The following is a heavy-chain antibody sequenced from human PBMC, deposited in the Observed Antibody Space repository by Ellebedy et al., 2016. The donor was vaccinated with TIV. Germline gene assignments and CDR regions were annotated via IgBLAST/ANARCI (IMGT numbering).Heavy chain of an antibody. Sequence: MPSETLSLTCTVSGGSMTSFYWSWILQSPEKGLEWIGNIYYVGSTDYSPSLRTRVTISLDTSQNQFSVKLTSVTPSDTAIYYCARGSGGTQNGAFASWGLGTLVTVSP. CDR2: IYYVGST. CDR3: ARGSGGTQNGAFAS. V-gene: IGHV4-59*01. D-gene: IGHD2-15*01. J-gene: IGHJ4*02. CDR1: GGSMTSFY.